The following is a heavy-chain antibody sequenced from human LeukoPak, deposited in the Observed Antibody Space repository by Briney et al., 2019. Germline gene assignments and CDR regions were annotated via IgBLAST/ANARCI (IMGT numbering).Heavy chain of an antibody. V-gene: IGHV1-69*04. D-gene: IGHD5-18*01. CDR3: ARDPSYSYGIFDY. CDR2: IIPILGIA. Sequence: GSSVKVSCKASGGTFSSYAISWVRQAPGQGLEWMGRIIPILGIANYAQKFQGRVTITADKSTSTAYMELSSLRSEDTAVYYCARDPSYSYGIFDYWGQGTLVTVSS. J-gene: IGHJ4*02. CDR1: GGTFSSYA.